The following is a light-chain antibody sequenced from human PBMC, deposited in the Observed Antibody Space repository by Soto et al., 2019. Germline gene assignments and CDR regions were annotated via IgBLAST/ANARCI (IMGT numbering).Light chain of an antibody. CDR2: DAS. J-gene: IGKJ5*01. CDR3: QQRSSWPIT. CDR1: QSVSSSY. V-gene: IGKV3D-20*02. Sequence: EIVLTQSPGTLSLSPGDRATLSCRASQSVSSSYLAWYQQKPGQAPRLLIYDASNRATGIPARFSGSGSGTDFTVTISSLEPEDFAVYYCQQRSSWPITFGQGTRLEIK.